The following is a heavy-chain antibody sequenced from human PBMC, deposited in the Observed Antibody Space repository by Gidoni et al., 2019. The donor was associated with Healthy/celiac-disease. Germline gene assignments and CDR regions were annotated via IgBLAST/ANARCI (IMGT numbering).Heavy chain of an antibody. D-gene: IGHD1-26*01. CDR2: ISYDGSNK. V-gene: IGHV3-30*18. Sequence: QVQLVESGGGVVQPGRSLRLPCAASGFTFSSYGMNWVRQAPGKGLEWVAVISYDGSNKYYADSVKGRFTISRDNSKNTLYLQMNSLRAEDTAVYYCAKATARVGATAFDYWGQGTLVTVSS. J-gene: IGHJ4*02. CDR1: GFTFSSYG. CDR3: AKATARVGATAFDY.